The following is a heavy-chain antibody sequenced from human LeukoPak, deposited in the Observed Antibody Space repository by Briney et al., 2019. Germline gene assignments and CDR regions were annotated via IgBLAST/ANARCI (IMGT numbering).Heavy chain of an antibody. Sequence: SQTLSLTCAISGDSVSSNSAAWNWLRQSPSRGLEWLGRTYFRSQWYQDYAVSVKGRITIDSDTSKNKFSLHLSSVTPGDTAVYYCSSGWALSSWGQGTLVTVSS. CDR1: GDSVSSNSAA. CDR3: SSGWALSS. V-gene: IGHV6-1*01. J-gene: IGHJ5*02. CDR2: TYFRSQWYQ. D-gene: IGHD2-2*01.